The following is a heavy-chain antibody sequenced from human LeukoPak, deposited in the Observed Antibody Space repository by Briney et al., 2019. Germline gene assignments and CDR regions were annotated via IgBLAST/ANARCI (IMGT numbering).Heavy chain of an antibody. CDR2: ISSSSSYI. CDR3: ARDRIVVVPAARDDAFDI. D-gene: IGHD2-2*01. J-gene: IGHJ3*02. CDR1: GLTFSSYS. V-gene: IGHV3-21*01. Sequence: GGSLRLSCAASGLTFSSYSMNWVRQAPGKGLEWVSSISSSSSYIYYADSVKGRFTISRDNAKNSLYLQMNSLRAEDTAVYYCARDRIVVVPAARDDAFDIWGQGTMVTVSS.